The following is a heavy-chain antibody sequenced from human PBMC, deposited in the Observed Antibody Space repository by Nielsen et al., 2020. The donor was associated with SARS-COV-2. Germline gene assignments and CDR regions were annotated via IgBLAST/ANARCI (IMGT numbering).Heavy chain of an antibody. CDR2: INPSGGST. CDR1: GGIFSSYA. Sequence: ASVKVSCKASGGIFSSYAISWVRQAPGQGLEWMGIINPSGGSTSYAQKFQGRVTMTRDTSTSTVYMELSSLRSEDTAVYYCARASRPERIVVVPAANYYYYYMDVWGKGTTVTVSS. J-gene: IGHJ6*03. D-gene: IGHD2-2*01. V-gene: IGHV1-46*01. CDR3: ARASRPERIVVVPAANYYYYYMDV.